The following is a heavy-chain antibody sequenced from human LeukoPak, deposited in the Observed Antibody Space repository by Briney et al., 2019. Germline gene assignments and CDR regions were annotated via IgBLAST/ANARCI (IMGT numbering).Heavy chain of an antibody. CDR2: IIPIFGTA. J-gene: IGHJ4*02. V-gene: IGHV1-69*13. CDR3: ARDGGYDILTGYWGFDY. CDR1: GGTFSSYA. Sequence: SVKVSCKASGGTFSSYAISWVRQAPGQGLEWMGGIIPIFGTANYAQKFQGRVTISADESTSTAYMELSSLRSEDTAVYYCARDGGYDILTGYWGFDYWGQGTLVTVSS. D-gene: IGHD3-9*01.